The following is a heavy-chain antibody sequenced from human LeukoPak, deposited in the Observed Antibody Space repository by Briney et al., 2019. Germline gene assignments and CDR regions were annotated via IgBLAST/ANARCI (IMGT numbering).Heavy chain of an antibody. CDR2: IYYSGST. CDR1: GGSISSSSYY. J-gene: IGHJ3*02. D-gene: IGHD4-23*01. V-gene: IGHV4-39*01. Sequence: PSETLSLTCTVSGGSISSSSYYWGWIRQPPGKGLEWIGSIYYSGSTYYNPSLKSRVTISVDTSKNQFSLKLSSVTAADTAVYYCARPTRWFTVDALDIWGQGTMVTVSS. CDR3: ARPTRWFTVDALDI.